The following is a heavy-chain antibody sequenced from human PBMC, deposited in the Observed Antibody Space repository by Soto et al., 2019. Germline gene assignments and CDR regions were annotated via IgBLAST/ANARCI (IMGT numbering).Heavy chain of an antibody. Sequence: ASVKVSCKASGYTFTSYAMHWVRQAPGQRLEWMGWINAGNGNTKYSQKFQGRVTITRDTSASTAYMELSSLRSEDTAVYYCASDNYDFWSGYLASGFDPRGQGTLVTVSS. V-gene: IGHV1-3*01. J-gene: IGHJ5*02. CDR1: GYTFTSYA. CDR3: ASDNYDFWSGYLASGFDP. CDR2: INAGNGNT. D-gene: IGHD3-3*01.